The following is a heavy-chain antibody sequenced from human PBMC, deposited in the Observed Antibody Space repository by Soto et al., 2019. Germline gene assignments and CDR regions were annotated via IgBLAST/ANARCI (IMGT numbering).Heavy chain of an antibody. CDR3: ARFGYFDSSGYYFWLGP. J-gene: IGHJ5*02. D-gene: IGHD3-22*01. Sequence: PGESLKISCKGSGYSFTSYLLRCVRQMPWKGLEWVVRSDPSESYTNYSPSFQGHVTISADKPISTAYLQWSSLKASDTAMYYCARFGYFDSSGYYFWLGPWGQGTRVTVSS. V-gene: IGHV5-10-1*01. CDR1: GYSFTSYL. CDR2: SDPSESYT.